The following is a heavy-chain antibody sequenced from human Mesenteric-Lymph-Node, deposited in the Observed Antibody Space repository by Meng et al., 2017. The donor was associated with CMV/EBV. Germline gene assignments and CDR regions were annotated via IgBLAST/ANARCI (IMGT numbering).Heavy chain of an antibody. CDR3: ARDFGSSSWSFDY. D-gene: IGHD6-13*01. CDR2: IIPIFGTA. V-gene: IGHV1-69*01. CDR1: GGNFSSYA. Sequence: CKASGGNFSSYAISWVRQAPGQGLEWMGGIIPIFGTANYAQKFQGRVTITADESTSTAYMELSSLRSEDTAVYYCARDFGSSSWSFDYWGQGTLVTVSS. J-gene: IGHJ4*02.